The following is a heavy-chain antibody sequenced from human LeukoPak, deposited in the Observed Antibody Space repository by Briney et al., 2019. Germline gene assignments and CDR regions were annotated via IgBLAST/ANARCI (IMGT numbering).Heavy chain of an antibody. V-gene: IGHV4-61*02. CDR3: ASRPFPFPCTSCSSSSAFYFDY. Sequence: PSETLSLTCTVSGGSVTSGNYYWNWIRQPAGKGLEWIGRIYTNGGASYNPSLKSRVTISVDTSKNQFSLKLSSVTAADTAVYYCASRPFPFPCTSCSSSSAFYFDYWGQGTLVTVSS. CDR1: GGSVTSGNYY. D-gene: IGHD2-2*01. CDR2: IYTNGGA. J-gene: IGHJ4*02.